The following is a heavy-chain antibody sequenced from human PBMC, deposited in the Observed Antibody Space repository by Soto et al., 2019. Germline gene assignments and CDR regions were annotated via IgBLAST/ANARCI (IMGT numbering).Heavy chain of an antibody. CDR3: ARDYYGSGSFSY. D-gene: IGHD3-10*01. V-gene: IGHV4-61*01. CDR2: IYYSGST. J-gene: IGHJ4*02. CDR1: GGSVSSGSYY. Sequence: SETLSLTCTVSGGSVSSGSYYWSWIRQPPGKGLEWIGYIYYSGSTNYNPSLKSRVTISVDTSKNQFSLKLSSVTAADTAVYYCARDYYGSGSFSYWGQGTLVTVS.